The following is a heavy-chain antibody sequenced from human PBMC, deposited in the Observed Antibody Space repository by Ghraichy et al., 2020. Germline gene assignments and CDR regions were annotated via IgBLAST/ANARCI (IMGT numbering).Heavy chain of an antibody. J-gene: IGHJ4*02. Sequence: SLRLSCTASGFIFSNYGMHWVRQAPGKGLEWVAVIWYDGSLKYYADAVQGRFSISRDNFKNTLYLQMDSLRAEDTAVFYCARVNGSGWPNFDYWGRGTLVTVSS. CDR3: ARVNGSGWPNFDY. CDR2: IWYDGSLK. D-gene: IGHD6-19*01. CDR1: GFIFSNYG. V-gene: IGHV3-33*01.